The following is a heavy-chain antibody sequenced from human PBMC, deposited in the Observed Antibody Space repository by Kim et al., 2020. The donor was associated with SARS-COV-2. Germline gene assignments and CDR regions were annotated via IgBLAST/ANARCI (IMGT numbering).Heavy chain of an antibody. J-gene: IGHJ5*02. CDR1: GLTFSDAW. CDR3: SHIDSFKECHGS. CDR2: IKSKGSGGTV. Sequence: GGSLRLFCVVSGLTFSDAWMSWVRQAPGKGLEWVGRIKSKGSGGTVDYATPVKGRFTISRDDLKNAIYLQMHSLKTEDTALYYCSHIDSFKECHGSWGQG. V-gene: IGHV3-15*01. D-gene: IGHD3-10*01.